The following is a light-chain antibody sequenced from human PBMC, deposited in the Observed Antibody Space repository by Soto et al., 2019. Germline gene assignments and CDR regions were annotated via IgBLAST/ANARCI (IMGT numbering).Light chain of an antibody. Sequence: QSVLTQPASVSGSPGQSITISCTGTSSDVGGYYFVSWYQQYPGKAPKLMIYDVSDRPSGVSPRFSGSKSGNTASLTISGLQAEDEADYYCSSYTTRNTLDVVFGGGTKLTVL. CDR3: SSYTTRNTLDVV. CDR2: DVS. CDR1: SSDVGGYYF. V-gene: IGLV2-14*03. J-gene: IGLJ2*01.